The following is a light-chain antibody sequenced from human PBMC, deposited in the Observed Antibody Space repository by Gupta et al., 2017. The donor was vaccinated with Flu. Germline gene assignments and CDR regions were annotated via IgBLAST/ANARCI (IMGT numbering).Light chain of an antibody. CDR1: SSHSGSNT. J-gene: IGLJ2*01. V-gene: IGLV1-44*01. CDR3: AQWDDSLDGQV. Sequence: QSVLTQPPSASGTPGQRVTISCSGTSSHSGSNTVSWYQQFPGAAPKVLIYKNDERRSGAAARFSGTKSGASASLVIDGLQAEDEAIYYCAQWDDSLDGQVFGGGTRLTVL. CDR2: KND.